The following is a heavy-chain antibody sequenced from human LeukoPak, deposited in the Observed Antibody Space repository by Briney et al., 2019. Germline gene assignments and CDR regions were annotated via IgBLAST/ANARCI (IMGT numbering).Heavy chain of an antibody. CDR1: GFTFSGSP. Sequence: GGSLRLSCAASGFTFSGSPRHWLRQAPGKGLKGVGRIRRKGNSYATEYAAAVKGRFTISRDDSKNTAYLQMNSLNSEDTVVYYCSRRADYGDTTSDYWGQGTLVTVSS. CDR2: IRRKGNSYAT. J-gene: IGHJ4*02. CDR3: SRRADYGDTTSDY. V-gene: IGHV3-73*01. D-gene: IGHD4/OR15-4a*01.